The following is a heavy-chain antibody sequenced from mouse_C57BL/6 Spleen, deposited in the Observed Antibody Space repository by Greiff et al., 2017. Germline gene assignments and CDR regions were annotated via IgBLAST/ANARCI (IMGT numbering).Heavy chain of an antibody. J-gene: IGHJ4*01. CDR1: GFTFSSYA. D-gene: IGHD1-1*01. CDR3: ASNYGAMDY. Sequence: DVHLVESGGGLVKPGGSLKLSCAASGFTFSSYAMSWVRQTPEKRLEWVATISDGGSYTYYPDNVKGRFTISRDNAKNNLYLQMSHLKSEDTAMYYCASNYGAMDYWGQGTSVTVSS. V-gene: IGHV5-4*01. CDR2: ISDGGSYT.